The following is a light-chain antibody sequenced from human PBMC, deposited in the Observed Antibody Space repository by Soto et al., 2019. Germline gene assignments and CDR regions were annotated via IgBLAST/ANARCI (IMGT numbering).Light chain of an antibody. V-gene: IGKV3-11*01. CDR3: QQRSNWPPT. J-gene: IGKJ2*01. CDR2: DAS. Sequence: EIVLTQSPATLSLSPGERANLSCRASQSVSSYLAWYQQKPGQAPRLLIYDASNRATGIPARFSGSGSGTDFTLTISSLEPEDFAVYYCQQRSNWPPTFGQGTKLEI. CDR1: QSVSSY.